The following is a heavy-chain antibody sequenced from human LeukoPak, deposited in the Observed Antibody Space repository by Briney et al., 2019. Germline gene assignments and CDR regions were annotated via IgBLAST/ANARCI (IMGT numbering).Heavy chain of an antibody. J-gene: IGHJ4*02. V-gene: IGHV3-15*01. D-gene: IGHD5-18*01. Sequence: GGSLRLSCAASRFTSSNACMSWVRQAPGKGLEWVGHIRGKTDGGTTDYAAPVQGRFTISRDDSKNTLYLQMNSLKTEDTAVYYCTTGTWIQLWLADYWGQGTLVTVSS. CDR3: TTGTWIQLWLADY. CDR1: RFTSSNAC. CDR2: IRGKTDGGTT.